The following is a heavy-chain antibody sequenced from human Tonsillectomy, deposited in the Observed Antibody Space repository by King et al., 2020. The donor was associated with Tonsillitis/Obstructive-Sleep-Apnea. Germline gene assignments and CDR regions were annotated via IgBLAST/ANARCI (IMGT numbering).Heavy chain of an antibody. CDR3: ARALTVTTRGLDAFDI. CDR2: IYSGGSP. Sequence: VQLVESGGGLIQPGGSLRLSCAASGFTVSSNYMSWVRQAPGKGLEWVSVIYSGGSPYYADSVKGRFTISRDNSKNTLYLQMNSLRAEDTAVYYCARALTVTTRGLDAFDIWGQGTMVTVSS. D-gene: IGHD4-17*01. J-gene: IGHJ3*02. V-gene: IGHV3-53*01. CDR1: GFTVSSNY.